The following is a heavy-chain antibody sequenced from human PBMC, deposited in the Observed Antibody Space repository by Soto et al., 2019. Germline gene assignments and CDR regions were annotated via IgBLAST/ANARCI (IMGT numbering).Heavy chain of an antibody. Sequence: PSETLSLTCTVSGGSISSDIYHWTWIRQSPGKGLEWIGYIYYSGSTNYNPSLKSRVTISVDTSKNQFSLKLSSVTAADTAVYYCARVPFYGASFDYWGQGTLVTVS. CDR1: GGSISSDIYH. D-gene: IGHD4-17*01. CDR2: IYYSGST. V-gene: IGHV4-61*01. CDR3: ARVPFYGASFDY. J-gene: IGHJ4*02.